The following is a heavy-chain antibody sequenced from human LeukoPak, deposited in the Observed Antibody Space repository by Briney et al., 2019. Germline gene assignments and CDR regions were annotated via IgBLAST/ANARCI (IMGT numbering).Heavy chain of an antibody. CDR2: SYYSGST. J-gene: IGHJ4*02. CDR1: GGSISGYY. Sequence: PSETLSLTCTVSGGSISGYYLTWIRQPPGKGLEWIGYSYYSGSTNYNPSLESRVTISVDTSANQFSLKLSSVTAADTAVYYCARATSHRSYFDYWGQGALVTVSS. CDR3: ARATSHRSYFDY. V-gene: IGHV4-59*01. D-gene: IGHD2-2*01.